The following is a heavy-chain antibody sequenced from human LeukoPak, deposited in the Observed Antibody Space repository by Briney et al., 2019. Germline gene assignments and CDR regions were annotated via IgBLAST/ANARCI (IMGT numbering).Heavy chain of an antibody. V-gene: IGHV1-69-2*01. J-gene: IGHJ6*04. D-gene: IGHD6-6*01. CDR3: ATGQLVEMDV. CDR1: VYTFTDYY. Sequence: GASVKISCKASVYTFTDYYMHWVQQAPGKGLEWMGRVDPEDGETIYAEKFQGRVTITADTSTDTAYMELSSLRSEDTAVYYCATGQLVEMDVWGKGTTVTVSS. CDR2: VDPEDGET.